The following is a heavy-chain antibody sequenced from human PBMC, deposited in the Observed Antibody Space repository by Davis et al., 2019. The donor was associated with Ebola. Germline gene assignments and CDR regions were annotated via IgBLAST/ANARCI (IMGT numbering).Heavy chain of an antibody. CDR2: IIPIFDTP. Sequence: SVKVSCKTSGGSFSSHPISWVRQAPRQGLRWMGGIIPIFDTPPYAQKFQSRITITADASTSTAYMELSSLRSEDTATYFCARDFDGGNYYFDYWGPGTPVTVSS. CDR3: ARDFDGGNYYFDY. D-gene: IGHD3-9*01. CDR1: GGSFSSHP. V-gene: IGHV1-69*13. J-gene: IGHJ4*02.